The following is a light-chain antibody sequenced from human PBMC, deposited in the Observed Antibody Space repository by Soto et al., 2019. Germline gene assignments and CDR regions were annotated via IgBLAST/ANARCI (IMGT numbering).Light chain of an antibody. CDR1: SSDVGYYNY. V-gene: IGLV2-8*01. CDR2: EVT. CDR3: SSYAGRNNYV. J-gene: IGLJ1*01. Sequence: QSALTQPPSASGSPGQSVTISCTGTSSDVGYYNYVSWYQQHPGKAPKLMIYEVTKRPSGVPDRFSGSKSGNTASLTVSGLQADDEADYYCSSYAGRNNYVFGTGTKATVL.